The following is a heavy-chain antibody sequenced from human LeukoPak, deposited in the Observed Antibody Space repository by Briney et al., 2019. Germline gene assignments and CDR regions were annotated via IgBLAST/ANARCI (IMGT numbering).Heavy chain of an antibody. D-gene: IGHD6-13*01. CDR1: GFTFSNYG. CDR2: IQYDGSKE. CDR3: AKDEYGSSSYYFDY. Sequence: PGGSLRLSCAASGFTFSNYGMFWVRQAPGQGLEWVAIIQYDGSKEYYADSVKGRFTISRDNSKNMVYLQMNSLRAEDTAVYYCAKDEYGSSSYYFDYWGQGTLVTVSS. V-gene: IGHV3-30*02. J-gene: IGHJ4*02.